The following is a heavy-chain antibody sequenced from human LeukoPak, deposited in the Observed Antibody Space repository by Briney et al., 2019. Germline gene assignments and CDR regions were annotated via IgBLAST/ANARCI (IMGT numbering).Heavy chain of an antibody. CDR1: GYTFTSYD. CDR2: MNPNSGNT. D-gene: IGHD3-3*01. CDR3: ARGLRFLEWLLDY. Sequence: GASVKVSRKASGYTFTSYDINWVRQATGQGLEWMGWMNPNSGNTGYAQKFQGRVTMTRNTSISTAYMELSSLRSEDTAVYYCARGLRFLEWLLDYWGQGTLVTVSS. V-gene: IGHV1-8*01. J-gene: IGHJ4*02.